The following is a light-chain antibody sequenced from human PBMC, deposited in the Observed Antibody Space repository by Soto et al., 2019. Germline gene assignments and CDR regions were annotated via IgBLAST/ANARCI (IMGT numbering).Light chain of an antibody. V-gene: IGLV2-14*01. CDR1: SSDIGAYNF. Sequence: QSALTQPASVSGSPGQSITISCTGTSSDIGAYNFVSWYQQHPGKAPKLMFYEANIRPSGVSNRFSGSKSGNTAALTISGLQAEDEADDYCTSWTTSTTMIFGGGTKVTVL. CDR2: EAN. J-gene: IGLJ2*01. CDR3: TSWTTSTTMI.